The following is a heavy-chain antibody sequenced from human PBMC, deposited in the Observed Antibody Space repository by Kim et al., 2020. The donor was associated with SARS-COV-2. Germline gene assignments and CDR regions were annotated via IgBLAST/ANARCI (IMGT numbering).Heavy chain of an antibody. CDR2: IRSKAYGGTT. CDR3: TRDLYDYVWGTRGWFDP. D-gene: IGHD3-16*01. V-gene: IGHV3-49*04. CDR1: GFTFGDYA. J-gene: IGHJ5*02. Sequence: GGSLRLSCTASGFTFGDYAMSWVRQAPGKGLEWVGFIRSKAYGGTTEYAASVKGRFTISRDDSKSIAYLQMNSLKTEDTAVYYCTRDLYDYVWGTRGWFDPWGQGTLVTVSS.